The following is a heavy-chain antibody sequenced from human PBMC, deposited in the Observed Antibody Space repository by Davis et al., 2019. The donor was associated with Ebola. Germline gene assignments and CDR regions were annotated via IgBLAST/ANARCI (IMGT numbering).Heavy chain of an antibody. Sequence: PSETLSLTCTVSGGSISSSSYHWGWIRQPPGKGLEWIGSIYYSGSTYYNPSLKSRVTISVDTSKNQFSLKLSSVTAADTAVYYCARDRSSWYRVDAFDIWGQGTMVTVSS. D-gene: IGHD6-13*01. CDR3: ARDRSSWYRVDAFDI. V-gene: IGHV4-39*07. J-gene: IGHJ3*02. CDR1: GGSISSSSYH. CDR2: IYYSGST.